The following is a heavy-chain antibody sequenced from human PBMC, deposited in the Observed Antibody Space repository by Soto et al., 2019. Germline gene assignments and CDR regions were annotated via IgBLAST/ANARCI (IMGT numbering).Heavy chain of an antibody. V-gene: IGHV5-51*01. CDR1: GYSFTTYI. CDR2: IYPGDSDT. CDR3: ASRAYCGGDCTRNHHQYFAMDF. Sequence: VESVTISCVPYGYSFTTYIIVLVTQMHGKGLECMRTIYPGDSDTRYSPSFQGQVTISADKSITAAYLQWSSLKASDTAMYYCASRAYCGGDCTRNHHQYFAMDFWGQGTTLTFSS. J-gene: IGHJ6*01. D-gene: IGHD2-21*02.